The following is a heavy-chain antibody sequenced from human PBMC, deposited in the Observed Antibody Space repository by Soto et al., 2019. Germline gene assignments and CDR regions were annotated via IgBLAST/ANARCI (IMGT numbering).Heavy chain of an antibody. J-gene: IGHJ4*02. CDR1: GFTFSSYS. V-gene: IGHV3-21*01. Sequence: EVQLVESGGGLVKPGGSLRLSCAASGFTFSSYSMKWVRQAPGKGLEWVSSISSSSSYIYYADSVKGRFTISRDNAKNSLYLQMNSLRAEDTAVYYCARGTYYYDSSGYYAYWGQGTLVIVSS. CDR3: ARGTYYYDSSGYYAY. D-gene: IGHD3-22*01. CDR2: ISSSSSYI.